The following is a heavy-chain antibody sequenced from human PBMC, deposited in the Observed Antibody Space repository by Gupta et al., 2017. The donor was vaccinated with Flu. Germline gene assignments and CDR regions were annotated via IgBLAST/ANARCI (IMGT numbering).Heavy chain of an antibody. D-gene: IGHD3-22*01. Sequence: PGKGLEWVAGISGDDGTTHYKQSVRDRFTISRDNSRNTLYLQMDGLRADDTAVYYCARGGEGVTMIRVSCFDPWGQGTLVTVSS. J-gene: IGHJ5*02. V-gene: IGHV3-23*01. CDR2: ISGDDGTT. CDR3: ARGGEGVTMIRVSCFDP.